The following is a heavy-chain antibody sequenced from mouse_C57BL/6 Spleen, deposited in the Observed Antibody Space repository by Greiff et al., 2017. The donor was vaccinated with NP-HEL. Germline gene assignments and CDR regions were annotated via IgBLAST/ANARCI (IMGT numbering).Heavy chain of an antibody. D-gene: IGHD2-3*01. CDR1: GYAFSSYW. V-gene: IGHV1-80*01. J-gene: IGHJ3*01. CDR2: IYPGDGDT. Sequence: QVQLKESGAELVKPGASVKISCKASGYAFSSYWMNWVKQRPGKGLEWIGQIYPGDGDTNYNGKFKGKATLTADKASSTAYMQLSSLTSEDSAVYFCVPDGYYVAYWGQGTLVTVSA. CDR3: VPDGYYVAY.